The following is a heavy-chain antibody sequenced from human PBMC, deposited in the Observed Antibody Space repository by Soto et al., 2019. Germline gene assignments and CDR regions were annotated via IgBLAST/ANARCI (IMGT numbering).Heavy chain of an antibody. CDR3: ARELSDCSSTRCYTPCFDP. Sequence: QLQLQESGSGLVKPSQTLSLTCAVSGGSISSGGYSWSWIRQPPVKGLEWIGYIYHSVSTYYNPSLKSRVTISVDRSKNQFSQKLSSVTAADTAVYCCARELSDCSSTRCYTPCFDPWGQGTLVTVSS. CDR1: GGSISSGGYS. D-gene: IGHD2-2*02. V-gene: IGHV4-30-2*01. CDR2: IYHSVST. J-gene: IGHJ5*02.